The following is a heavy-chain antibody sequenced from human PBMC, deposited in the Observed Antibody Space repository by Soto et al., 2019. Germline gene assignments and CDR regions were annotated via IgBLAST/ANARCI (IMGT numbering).Heavy chain of an antibody. J-gene: IGHJ6*03. CDR1: GYSFTSYW. V-gene: IGHV5-51*01. CDR2: IYPGDSDT. Sequence: GESLKISCKGSGYSFTSYWIGWVRQMPGKGLEWMGIIYPGDSDTRYSPSFQGQVTISADKSISTAYLQWSSLKASDTAMYYCATHITGTTVSDYYYYMDVWGKGTTVTVSS. CDR3: ATHITGTTVSDYYYYMDV. D-gene: IGHD1-7*01.